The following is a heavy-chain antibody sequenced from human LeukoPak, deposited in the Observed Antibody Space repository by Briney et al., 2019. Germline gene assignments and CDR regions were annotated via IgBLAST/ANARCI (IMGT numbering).Heavy chain of an antibody. J-gene: IGHJ4*02. V-gene: IGHV3-21*01. CDR1: GFTFSSSS. D-gene: IGHD3-22*01. Sequence: GGSLRLSCAASGFTFSSSSMNWVRQAPGKGLEWVSSISSSSSYIYYADSVKGRFTISRDNAKNSLYLQMNSLRAEDTAVYYCARAKEGYYDSSGYYYRYWGQGTLVTVSS. CDR3: ARAKEGYYDSSGYYYRY. CDR2: ISSSSSYI.